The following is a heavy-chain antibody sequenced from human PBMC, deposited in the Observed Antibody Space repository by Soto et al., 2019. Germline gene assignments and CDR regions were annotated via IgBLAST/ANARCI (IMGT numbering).Heavy chain of an antibody. D-gene: IGHD2-15*01. J-gene: IGHJ6*02. V-gene: IGHV3-23*01. Sequence: PWWSLRLSCSASGLTFSTSAMSWFRQAPGKGLEWVSLISASGRSTDYADSVKGRFTISRDNSKSTVYLQMNSLRADDTAVYYCAKDPPSEKLQPDYGMDVWGQGTTVTVSS. CDR2: ISASGRST. CDR1: GLTFSTSA. CDR3: AKDPPSEKLQPDYGMDV.